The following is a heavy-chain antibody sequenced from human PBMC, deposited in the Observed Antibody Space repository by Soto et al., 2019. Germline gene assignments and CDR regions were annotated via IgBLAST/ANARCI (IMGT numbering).Heavy chain of an antibody. CDR2: TYYRSKWYN. J-gene: IGHJ4*02. CDR1: GDSVSSNSAA. CDR3: AREGYDILTGHHNFAY. D-gene: IGHD3-9*01. Sequence: SQTLSLTCAMSGDSVSSNSAAWNWIRQSPSRGLEWLGRTYYRSKWYNDYAVSVKSRITINPDTSRNQFSLQLNSVTPEDTAVYYCAREGYDILTGHHNFAYWGQGTLVTVSS. V-gene: IGHV6-1*01.